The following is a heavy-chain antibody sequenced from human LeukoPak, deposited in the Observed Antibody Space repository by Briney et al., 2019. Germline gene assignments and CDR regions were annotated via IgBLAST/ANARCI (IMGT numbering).Heavy chain of an antibody. D-gene: IGHD6-19*01. Sequence: TETLSLTCTVSGGSISSYYWTWIRQPAGKGLEWIGRIYTTGSTNYNPSLNSRVTMSVDTSKNQFSLKLSSVTAADTAVYYCARQMAVAGKAGFDYWGQGTLVTVSS. CDR3: ARQMAVAGKAGFDY. J-gene: IGHJ4*02. CDR2: IYTTGST. CDR1: GGSISSYY. V-gene: IGHV4-4*07.